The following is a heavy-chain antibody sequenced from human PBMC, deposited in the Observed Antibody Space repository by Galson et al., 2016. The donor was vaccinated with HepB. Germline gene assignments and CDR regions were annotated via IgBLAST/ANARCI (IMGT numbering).Heavy chain of an antibody. Sequence: SLRLSCAASGFTFSSNWMSWVRQAPGEGLEWVANIKQDGSEKYYVDSVKGRFTISRDNAKNSLYLQMNSLRAEDTAVYYCARRQREEDIVVVVVVPGGFYYGMDVWGQGTTVTVSS. CDR1: GFTFSSNW. V-gene: IGHV3-7*04. D-gene: IGHD2-15*01. J-gene: IGHJ6*02. CDR2: IKQDGSEK. CDR3: ARRQREEDIVVVVVVPGGFYYGMDV.